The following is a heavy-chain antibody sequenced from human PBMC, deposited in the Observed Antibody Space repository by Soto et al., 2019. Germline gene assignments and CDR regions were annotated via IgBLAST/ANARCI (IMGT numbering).Heavy chain of an antibody. D-gene: IGHD2-2*01. CDR2: IYYSGST. V-gene: IGHV4-39*07. CDR3: ARYYQPENFDP. CDR1: GGSNSSNNYY. J-gene: IGHJ5*02. Sequence: SETLSLTYTVSGGSNSSNNYYWDWIRQPPGKGLEWIGSIYYSGSTYYNPSLKSRFTISVDTSKNQFSLKLSSVTAADTAVYYCARYYQPENFDPWGQGTLVTVSS.